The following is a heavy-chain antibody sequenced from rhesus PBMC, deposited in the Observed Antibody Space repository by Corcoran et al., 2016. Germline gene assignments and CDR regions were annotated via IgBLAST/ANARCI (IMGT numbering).Heavy chain of an antibody. J-gene: IGHJ4*01. CDR3: ARVIFYYFDY. Sequence: QVTLKESGPALVKPPQTLTLTCTFSGFSLSTSGMGVGWLRQPPGKALEWLASIYWGDDKYYRTSLKSRRNISKDTSKKQVVLTMTNMDPVDTATYYCARVIFYYFDYWGQGVLVTVSS. D-gene: IGHD2-15*01. CDR2: IYWGDDK. V-gene: IGHV2S1*01. CDR1: GFSLSTSGMG.